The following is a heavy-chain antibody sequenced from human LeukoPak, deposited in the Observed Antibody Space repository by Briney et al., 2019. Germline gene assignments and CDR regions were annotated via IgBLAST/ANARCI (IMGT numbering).Heavy chain of an antibody. D-gene: IGHD1-26*01. J-gene: IGHJ6*02. CDR2: IYYSGST. V-gene: IGHV4-30-4*01. Sequence: SETLSLTCTVSGGSISSGDYYWSWIRQPPGKGLEWIGYIYYSGSTYYNPSLKSRVTISVDTSKNQFSLKLSSVTAADTAVYYCARCGSALDYYYYGMDVWGQGTTVTVSS. CDR3: ARCGSALDYYYYGMDV. CDR1: GGSISSGDYY.